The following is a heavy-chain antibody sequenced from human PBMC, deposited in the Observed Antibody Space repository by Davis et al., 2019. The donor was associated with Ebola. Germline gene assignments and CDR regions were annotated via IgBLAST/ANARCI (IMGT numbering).Heavy chain of an antibody. J-gene: IGHJ5*02. CDR1: GGSISSSNW. Sequence: SETLSLTCAVSGGSISSSNWWSWVRQPPGKGLEWIGEINHSGSTNYNPSLKSRVTISVDTSKNQFSLKLSSVTAADTAVYYCARHPWFDPWGQGTLVTVSS. CDR3: ARHPWFDP. V-gene: IGHV4-4*02. CDR2: INHSGST.